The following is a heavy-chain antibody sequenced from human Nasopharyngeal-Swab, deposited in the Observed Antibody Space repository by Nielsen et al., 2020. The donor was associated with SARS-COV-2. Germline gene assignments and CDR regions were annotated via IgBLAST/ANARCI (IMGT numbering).Heavy chain of an antibody. D-gene: IGHD3-10*01. Sequence: GEFLKISCAASGFTFSSYAMSWVRQAPGKGLEWVSAISGSGGSTYYADSVKGRFTISRDNSKNTLYLQMNSLRAEDTAVYYCAKDGGPSITMVRGVMVAPYWGQGTLVTVSS. CDR1: GFTFSSYA. CDR3: AKDGGPSITMVRGVMVAPY. V-gene: IGHV3-23*01. J-gene: IGHJ4*02. CDR2: ISGSGGST.